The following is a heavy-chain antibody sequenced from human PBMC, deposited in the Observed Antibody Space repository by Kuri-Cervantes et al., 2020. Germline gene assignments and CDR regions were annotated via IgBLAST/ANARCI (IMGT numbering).Heavy chain of an antibody. V-gene: IGHV4-61*02. D-gene: IGHD3-22*01. Sequence: LRLSCTVSGGSISSGSYYWSWIRQPAGKGLEWIGRIYTSGSTNYNPSLKSRVTISVDTSKNQFSLKLSSVTAADPAVYYCARDMLGYDSSGYYSDFKSYGMDVWGQGTTVTVSS. J-gene: IGHJ6*02. CDR1: GGSISSGSYY. CDR3: ARDMLGYDSSGYYSDFKSYGMDV. CDR2: IYTSGST.